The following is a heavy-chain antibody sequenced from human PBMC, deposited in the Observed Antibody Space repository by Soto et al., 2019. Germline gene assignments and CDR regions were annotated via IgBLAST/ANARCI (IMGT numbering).Heavy chain of an antibody. J-gene: IGHJ4*02. CDR2: ISGSGGST. V-gene: IGHV3-23*01. CDR3: AKLVGATSVLDY. D-gene: IGHD1-26*01. Sequence: QPGGSLRLSCAASGFTFSSYAMSWVRQAPGKGLEWVSAISGSGGSTYYADSVKVRFTISRDNSKNTLYLQMNSLRAEDTAVYYCAKLVGATSVLDYWGQGTQVTVSS. CDR1: GFTFSSYA.